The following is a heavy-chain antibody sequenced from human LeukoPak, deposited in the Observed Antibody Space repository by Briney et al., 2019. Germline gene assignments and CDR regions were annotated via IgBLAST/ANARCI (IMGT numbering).Heavy chain of an antibody. V-gene: IGHV1-46*01. CDR2: INPSGGST. Sequence: ASVKVSCKASGYTFTGYYMHWVRQAPGQGLEWMGIINPSGGSTSYAQKFQGRVTMTRDMSTSTVYMELSSLRSEDTAVYYCARESSEVTMIVVVDDAFDIWGKGTTVTVSS. CDR1: GYTFTGYY. J-gene: IGHJ3*02. D-gene: IGHD3-22*01. CDR3: ARESSEVTMIVVVDDAFDI.